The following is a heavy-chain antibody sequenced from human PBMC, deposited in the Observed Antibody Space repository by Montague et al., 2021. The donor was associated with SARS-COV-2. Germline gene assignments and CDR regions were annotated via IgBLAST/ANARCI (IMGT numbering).Heavy chain of an antibody. CDR2: IYYSGST. Sequence: SETLSLICTVSGGSISSNYWNWIRQPPGRGLEWIGYIYYSGSTNYNPSLESRVTISADTSKNHFSLKLRSVTAADTAVYYCAREISGPDYFDYWGQGTLVTVSS. D-gene: IGHD3-10*01. V-gene: IGHV4-59*01. CDR1: GGSISSNY. J-gene: IGHJ4*02. CDR3: AREISGPDYFDY.